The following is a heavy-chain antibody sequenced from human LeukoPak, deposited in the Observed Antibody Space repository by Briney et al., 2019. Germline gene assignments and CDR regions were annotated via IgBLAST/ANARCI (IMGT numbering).Heavy chain of an antibody. CDR3: ARGPGQSAERLGMDV. CDR1: GFTFSSYG. CDR2: ISYDGRKK. V-gene: IGHV3-30*19. D-gene: IGHD3-16*01. Sequence: SGGCLRLSCAAAGFTFSSYGMHWVRQAPGKGLGWVAVISYDGRKKYYADSVKGGFTISRDTSKNTLYLQMNSLRAEDTAVYYCARGPGQSAERLGMDVWGQGTTVTVSS. J-gene: IGHJ6*02.